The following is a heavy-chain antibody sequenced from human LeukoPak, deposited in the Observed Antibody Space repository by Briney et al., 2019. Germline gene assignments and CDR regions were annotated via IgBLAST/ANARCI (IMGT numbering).Heavy chain of an antibody. V-gene: IGHV3-15*01. J-gene: IGHJ6*02. CDR3: TTDVVWFGELLPAYYYYGMDV. D-gene: IGHD3-10*01. Sequence: GGSLRLSCAASGFTFSNAWMSWVRQAPGKGLEWVGRIKSKTDGGTTDYAAPVKGRFTISRDDSKNTLYLQMNSLKTEDTAVYYCTTDVVWFGELLPAYYYYGMDVWGQGTTVTVSS. CDR1: GFTFSNAW. CDR2: IKSKTDGGTT.